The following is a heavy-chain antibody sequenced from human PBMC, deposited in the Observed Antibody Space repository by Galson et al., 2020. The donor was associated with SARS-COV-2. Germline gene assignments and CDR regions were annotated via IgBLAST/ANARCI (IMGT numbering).Heavy chain of an antibody. D-gene: IGHD1-26*01. Sequence: GGSLRLSCATSDFTFNKYTMNWIRQAPGKGPEWLASMSSSGSQIFYAASVRGRFTISRADARNSLYLQMNSLGAEDTAVYYCARAVGTAVFYYWYFDLWGRGTRVTVSS. CDR1: DFTFNKYT. V-gene: IGHV3-21*01. CDR3: ARAVGTAVFYYWYFDL. J-gene: IGHJ2*01. CDR2: MSSSGSQI.